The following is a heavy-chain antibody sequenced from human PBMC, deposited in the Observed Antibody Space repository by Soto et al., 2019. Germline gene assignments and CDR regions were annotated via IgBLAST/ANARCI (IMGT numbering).Heavy chain of an antibody. CDR1: GYTVSDYA. CDR3: VRCYCSVGSCYACWHFDL. D-gene: IGHD2-15*01. V-gene: IGHV1-18*01. CDR2: ISASTRNT. J-gene: IGHJ2*01. Sequence: QVQLVQSGGEVKKPGASVKVSCQASGYTVSDYAISWVRQAPGQGLEWMGWISASTRNTDQAQNFRGRVIMTLDTSTNTAYMELRSLRSDDTAVYYCVRCYCSVGSCYACWHFDLWGRGTLVTVSS.